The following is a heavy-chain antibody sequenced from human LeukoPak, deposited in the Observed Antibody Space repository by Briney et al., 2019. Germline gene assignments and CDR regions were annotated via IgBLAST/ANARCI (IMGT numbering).Heavy chain of an antibody. CDR1: VYSFTNYW. V-gene: IGHV5-51*01. CDR2: IYPGDSDT. D-gene: IGHD3-3*01. Sequence: GESLKISCKGSVYSFTNYWIGWVRQMPGKGLEWMGIIYPGDSDTRYSPSFQGQVTISIDKSTSTAYLQWSSLKASDTVMYYCAIHPDRGTTIIGLFIGAFDIWGQGTMVTVSS. J-gene: IGHJ3*02. CDR3: AIHPDRGTTIIGLFIGAFDI.